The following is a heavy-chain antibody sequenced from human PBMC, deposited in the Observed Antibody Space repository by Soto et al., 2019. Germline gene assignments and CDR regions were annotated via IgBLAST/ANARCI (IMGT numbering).Heavy chain of an antibody. V-gene: IGHV3-13*01. D-gene: IGHD3-22*01. CDR3: RAVLYDSSGYPPWYFDL. Sequence: EVQLVESGGGLVQPGGSLRLSCAASGFTFSSYDMHWVRQATGKGLEWVSAIGTAGDTYYPGSVKGRFTISRENAKNSLYLQMNSLRAGDTAVYYCRAVLYDSSGYPPWYFDLWGRGTLVTVSS. J-gene: IGHJ2*01. CDR2: IGTAGDT. CDR1: GFTFSSYD.